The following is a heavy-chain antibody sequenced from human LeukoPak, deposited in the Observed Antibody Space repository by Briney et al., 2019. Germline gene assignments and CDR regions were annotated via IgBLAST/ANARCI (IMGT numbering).Heavy chain of an antibody. CDR1: GFTFSSYA. CDR2: ISGSGVTT. Sequence: GGSLRLSCAASGFTFSSYAMSWVRQAPGKGLEWVSGISGSGVTTYYADSVKGRFTISRDNAMKTLYLQMDSLSVDDTATYYCARDAQLGYCSSATCQNWFDPWGQGTLVIVSS. CDR3: ARDAQLGYCSSATCQNWFDP. D-gene: IGHD2-2*01. J-gene: IGHJ5*02. V-gene: IGHV3-23*01.